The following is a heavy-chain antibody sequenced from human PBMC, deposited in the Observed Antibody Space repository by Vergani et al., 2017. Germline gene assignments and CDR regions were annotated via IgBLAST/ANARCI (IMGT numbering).Heavy chain of an antibody. J-gene: IGHJ4*02. CDR1: NDSVSNTFYY. Sequence: QVQLQESGPGLVKPSETLSLTCTVSNDSVSNTFYYWSWIRQPPGKGLEWIGEINHSGSTNYNPSLKSRVTISVDTSKNQFSLRLSSVTAADTAVYYCATAGFRSSWFWGWGQGTLVTVSS. CDR3: ATAGFRSSWFWG. CDR2: INHSGST. D-gene: IGHD6-13*01. V-gene: IGHV4-39*07.